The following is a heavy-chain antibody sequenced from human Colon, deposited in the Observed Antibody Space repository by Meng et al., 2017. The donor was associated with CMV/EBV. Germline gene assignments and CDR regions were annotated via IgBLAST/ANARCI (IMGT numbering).Heavy chain of an antibody. J-gene: IGHJ3*02. CDR2: INNDGSNT. CDR3: ARTKGLTLYVDTSGSFDI. CDR1: GFTFTDFW. D-gene: IGHD5-18*01. Sequence: GGSLRLSCEASGFTFTDFWIHWVRQGPGKGLEWVSRINNDGSNTIYADSVKGRFTISRDNAKNSLYLQMNSLRAEDTAVYYCARTKGLTLYVDTSGSFDIWGQGTMVTVSS. V-gene: IGHV3-74*01.